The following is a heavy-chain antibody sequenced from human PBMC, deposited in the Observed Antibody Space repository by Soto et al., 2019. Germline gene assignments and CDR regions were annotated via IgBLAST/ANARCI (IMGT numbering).Heavy chain of an antibody. CDR1: GDSVSSNSAA. D-gene: IGHD6-6*01. V-gene: IGHV6-1*01. CDR2: TYYRSKWYN. Sequence: SQTLSLTCAISGDSVSSNSAAWNWIRQPPSRGLEWLGRTYYRSKWYNDYAVSVKSRITINPDTSKNQFSLQLNSVTPEDTAVYYCARGLEAAHTGWFDPWGQGTLVTVSS. CDR3: ARGLEAAHTGWFDP. J-gene: IGHJ5*02.